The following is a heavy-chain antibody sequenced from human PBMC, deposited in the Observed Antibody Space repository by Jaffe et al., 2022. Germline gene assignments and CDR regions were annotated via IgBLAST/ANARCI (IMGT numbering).Heavy chain of an antibody. V-gene: IGHV3-30*02. D-gene: IGHD4-17*01. CDR3: AKAHDYGDYVPLDY. J-gene: IGHJ4*02. Sequence: QVQLVESGGGVVQPGGSLRLSCAASGFTFSSYGMHWVRQAPGKGLEWVAFIRYDGSNKYYADSVKGRFTISRDNSKNTLYLQMNSLRAEDTAVYYCAKAHDYGDYVPLDYWGQGTLVTVSS. CDR1: GFTFSSYG. CDR2: IRYDGSNK.